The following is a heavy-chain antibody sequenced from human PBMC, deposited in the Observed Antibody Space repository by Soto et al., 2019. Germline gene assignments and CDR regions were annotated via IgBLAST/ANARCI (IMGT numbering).Heavy chain of an antibody. CDR3: ARGANWVDI. V-gene: IGHV1-46*01. Sequence: GASVKVSCKASGYTFTSNYVHWVRQAPGQGLEWMAVINPTGDNKAYAPKFEGRLTLTTDTSTSTMYMELSSLRSEDTAVYYCARGANWVDIWGQGTMVTVSS. CDR2: INPTGDNK. J-gene: IGHJ3*02. CDR1: GYTFTSNY. D-gene: IGHD7-27*01.